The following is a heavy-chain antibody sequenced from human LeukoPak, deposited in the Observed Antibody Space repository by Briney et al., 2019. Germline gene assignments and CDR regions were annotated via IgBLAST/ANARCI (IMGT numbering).Heavy chain of an antibody. CDR1: GGSISSGSYY. V-gene: IGHV4-61*02. CDR3: ARVRRSSGWPSGGEYFQH. J-gene: IGHJ1*01. D-gene: IGHD6-19*01. CDR2: IYTSGST. Sequence: SETLSLTCTVSGGSISSGSYYWSWIRQPAGKGLEWIGRIYTSGSTNYNPSLKSRVTISVDKSKNQFSLKLSSVTAADTAVYYCARVRRSSGWPSGGEYFQHWGQGTLVTVSS.